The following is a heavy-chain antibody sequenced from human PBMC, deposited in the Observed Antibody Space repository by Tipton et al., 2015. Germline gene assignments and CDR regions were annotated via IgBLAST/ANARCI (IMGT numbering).Heavy chain of an antibody. CDR1: GDSVSSTRYY. J-gene: IGHJ6*02. V-gene: IGHV4-39*01. Sequence: TLSLTCSVSGDSVSSTRYYWSWIRQAPGKGLEWIGSIYYSGSTYYNPSLKSRVTISVDTSKNQFSLKLSSVTAADTAVYYCARHLYYYYYGMDVWGQGTTVTVSS. CDR3: ARHLYYYYYGMDV. CDR2: IYYSGST.